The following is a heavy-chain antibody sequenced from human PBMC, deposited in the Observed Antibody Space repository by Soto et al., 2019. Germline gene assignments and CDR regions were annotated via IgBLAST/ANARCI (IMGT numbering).Heavy chain of an antibody. V-gene: IGHV1-8*01. D-gene: IGHD4-17*01. J-gene: IGHJ5*02. CDR2: MNTNSGNT. Sequence: QVQLLQSGAEVKKPGASVKVSCKASGYTFTSYDINWVRQATGQWLEYLGWMNTNSGNTGYVQKFQGRVTMTRDTSISTAYMELTSLRSEDTAVYFCARGVKYGAYSRWFDPWRQGTLVTVSS. CDR1: GYTFTSYD. CDR3: ARGVKYGAYSRWFDP.